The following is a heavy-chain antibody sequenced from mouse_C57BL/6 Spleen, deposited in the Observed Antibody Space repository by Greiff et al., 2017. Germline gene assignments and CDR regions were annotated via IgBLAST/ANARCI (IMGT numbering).Heavy chain of an antibody. D-gene: IGHD1-1*01. CDR1: GYAFSSYW. V-gene: IGHV1-80*01. CDR3: ARDYYGSNWYFDV. Sequence: VQLQQSGAELVKPGASVKISCKASGYAFSSYWMNWVKQRPGKGLEWIGQIYPGDGDTNYNGKFKGKATLTADKSSSTAYMQLSSLTSEDSAVYFCARDYYGSNWYFDVWGTGTTVTVSS. CDR2: IYPGDGDT. J-gene: IGHJ1*03.